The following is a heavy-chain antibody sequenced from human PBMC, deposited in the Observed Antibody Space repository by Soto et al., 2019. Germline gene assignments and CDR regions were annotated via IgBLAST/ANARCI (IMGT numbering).Heavy chain of an antibody. CDR3: ARETAAFDI. J-gene: IGHJ3*02. CDR1: GFTFSSYA. Sequence: PGGSLRLSCAASGFTFSSYAIHWVRQAPGKGLEWVAVISYDGGNKYYADSVKGRFAISRDNSKNTLSLQMNSLRAEDTAVYYCARETAAFDIWGQGTMVTVSS. V-gene: IGHV3-30*09. CDR2: ISYDGGNK.